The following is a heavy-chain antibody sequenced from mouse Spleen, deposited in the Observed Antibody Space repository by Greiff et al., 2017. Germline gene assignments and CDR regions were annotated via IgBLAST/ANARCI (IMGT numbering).Heavy chain of an antibody. Sequence: VKVVESGPGLVQPSQSLSITCTVSGFSLTSYGVHWVRQSPGKGLEWLGVIWSGGSTDYNAAFISRLSISKDNSKSQVFFKMNSLQANDTAIYYCARNWDDRDAMDYWGQGTSVTVSS. CDR3: ARNWDDRDAMDY. J-gene: IGHJ4*01. CDR2: IWSGGST. CDR1: GFSLTSYG. V-gene: IGHV2-2*02. D-gene: IGHD4-1*01.